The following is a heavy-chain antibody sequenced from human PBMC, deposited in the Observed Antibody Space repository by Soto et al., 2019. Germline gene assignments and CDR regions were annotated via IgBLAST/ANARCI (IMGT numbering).Heavy chain of an antibody. CDR2: IKSKTDGGTT. CDR3: TTDGGEIGAFDP. Sequence: EVQLVESGGGLVKPGGSLRLSCAASGFTFSNAWMSWVRQAPGKGLEWVGRIKSKTDGGTTDYAAPVKGRFTISREDSKNTLYLQMNSLKTEDTAVYYCTTDGGEIGAFDPWGQGTLVTVSS. D-gene: IGHD3-16*01. V-gene: IGHV3-15*01. CDR1: GFTFSNAW. J-gene: IGHJ5*02.